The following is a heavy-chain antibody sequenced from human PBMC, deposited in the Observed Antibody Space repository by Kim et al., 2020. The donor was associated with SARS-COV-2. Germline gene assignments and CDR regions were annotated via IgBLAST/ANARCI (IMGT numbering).Heavy chain of an antibody. D-gene: IGHD5-12*01. V-gene: IGHV7-4-1*02. Sequence: ASVKVSCKASGYTFTSYAMNWVRQAPGQGLEWMGWINTNTGNPTYAQGFTGRFVFSLDTSVSTAYLQISSLKAEDTAVYYCARSGYDYYYYYGMDVWGQGTTVTVSS. J-gene: IGHJ6*02. CDR1: GYTFTSYA. CDR2: INTNTGNP. CDR3: ARSGYDYYYYYGMDV.